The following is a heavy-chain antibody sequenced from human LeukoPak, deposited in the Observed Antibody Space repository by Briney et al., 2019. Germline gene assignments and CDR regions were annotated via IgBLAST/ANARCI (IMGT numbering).Heavy chain of an antibody. Sequence: GGSLRLSCAASGFTLSSYSMNWVRQAPGKGLEWVSSISRSSSYIYYADSLKGRFTISRDNAKNSLYLQMNGLRAEDAAVYYCARPRTPYCSSTSCYYYGMDVWGQGTTVTVSS. D-gene: IGHD2-2*01. CDR1: GFTLSSYS. J-gene: IGHJ6*01. CDR2: ISRSSSYI. CDR3: ARPRTPYCSSTSCYYYGMDV. V-gene: IGHV3-21*06.